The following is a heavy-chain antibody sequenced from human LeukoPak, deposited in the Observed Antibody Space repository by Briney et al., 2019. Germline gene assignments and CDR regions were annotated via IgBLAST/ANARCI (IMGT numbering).Heavy chain of an antibody. V-gene: IGHV1-2*02. D-gene: IGHD3-22*01. J-gene: IGHJ4*02. CDR3: ARATSGYYDYFDY. Sequence: SVKVSCKASGYTFTGYYMHWVRQAPGQGLEWMGWINPNSGGTNYAQKFQGRVTMTRDTSISTAYMELSRLRSDDTAVYYCARATSGYYDYFDYWGQGTLVTVSS. CDR2: INPNSGGT. CDR1: GYTFTGYY.